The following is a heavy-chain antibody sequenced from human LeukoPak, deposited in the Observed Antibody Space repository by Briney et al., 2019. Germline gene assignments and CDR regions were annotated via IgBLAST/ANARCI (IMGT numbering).Heavy chain of an antibody. Sequence: SETLSHTCTVSGGSISSYYWSWIRQPPGKGLEWIGYIYYSGSTSYSGNTNYNPSLKSRVTILVDTSKNQFSLKLSSVTAADTAVYYCARADFLNWFDPWGQGTLVTVSS. CDR3: ARADFLNWFDP. D-gene: IGHD2/OR15-2a*01. CDR2: IYYSGST. CDR1: GGSISSYY. J-gene: IGHJ5*02. V-gene: IGHV4-59*01.